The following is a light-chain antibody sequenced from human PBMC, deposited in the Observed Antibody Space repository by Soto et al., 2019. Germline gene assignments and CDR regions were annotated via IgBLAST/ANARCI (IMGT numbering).Light chain of an antibody. CDR1: SSDIGGYKY. V-gene: IGLV2-14*01. J-gene: IGLJ2*01. CDR3: SSYTSTSTPVV. CDR2: EVS. Sequence: QSVLTQPASLSGSPGQSITISCTGSSSDIGGYKYVSWYQQHPGKAPRVIIYEVSNRLSGVSHRFSGSKSGNTASLTISGLQADDEADYYCSSYTSTSTPVVFGGGTKLTVL.